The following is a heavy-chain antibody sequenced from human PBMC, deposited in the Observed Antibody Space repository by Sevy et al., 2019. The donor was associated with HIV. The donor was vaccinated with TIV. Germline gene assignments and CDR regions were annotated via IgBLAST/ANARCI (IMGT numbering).Heavy chain of an antibody. CDR2: ISYDGSTK. Sequence: GGSLRLSCAASGFTFSSYAMHWVRQAPGKGLEWVAVISYDGSTKYYADSVKGRFTISRDNSKNTLYLQMNSLRAEDTAVYYCFRNLDRDSSYDSSGYSSRPIDYWGQGTLVTVSS. CDR1: GFTFSSYA. J-gene: IGHJ4*02. D-gene: IGHD3-22*01. V-gene: IGHV3-30-3*01. CDR3: FRNLDRDSSYDSSGYSSRPIDY.